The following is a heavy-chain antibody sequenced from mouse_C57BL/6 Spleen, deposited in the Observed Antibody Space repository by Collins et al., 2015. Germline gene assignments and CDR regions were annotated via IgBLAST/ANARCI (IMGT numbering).Heavy chain of an antibody. D-gene: IGHD1-1*01. CDR1: GYTFTSYW. V-gene: IGHV1-69*01. Sequence: QVQLQQPGAELVMPGASVKLSCKASGYTFTSYWMYWVKQRPGQGLEWIGEIDPSDSYTNCNQKFKGKSTLTVDKSSSTAYMQLSSLTSEDSAVYYCARGGGTTVVATNFDYWGQGTTLTVSS. CDR2: IDPSDSYT. CDR3: ARGGGTTVVATNFDY. J-gene: IGHJ2*01.